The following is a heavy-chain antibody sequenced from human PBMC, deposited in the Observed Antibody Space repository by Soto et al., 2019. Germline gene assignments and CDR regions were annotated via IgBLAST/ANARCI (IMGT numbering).Heavy chain of an antibody. CDR3: AQMWFGELGHGMDV. J-gene: IGHJ6*02. D-gene: IGHD3-10*01. V-gene: IGHV1-69*02. Sequence: QLVQSGAEVKRPGSSVKVSCKASGGDFLSYTISWVRQVPGQGPEWMGTIIPILDVAKNAQKFQGRVAIAADKATSTVYMGLRGLRSDDPAVYYCAQMWFGELGHGMDVWGQGTTVTVSS. CDR1: GGDFLSYT. CDR2: IIPILDVA.